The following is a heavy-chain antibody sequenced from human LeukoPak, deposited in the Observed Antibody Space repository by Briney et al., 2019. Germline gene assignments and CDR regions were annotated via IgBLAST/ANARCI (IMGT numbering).Heavy chain of an antibody. J-gene: IGHJ4*02. CDR3: TTELAITYYFDY. CDR2: IKSKTDGGTT. CDR1: GFTFSNAW. D-gene: IGHD1-14*01. Sequence: GGSLRLSCAASGFTFSNAWMSWVRQAPGKGLEWVGSIKSKTDGGTTDYAAPVKGRFTISRDDSKNTLYLQMNSLKTEDTAVYYCTTELAITYYFDYWGQGTLVTVSS. V-gene: IGHV3-15*01.